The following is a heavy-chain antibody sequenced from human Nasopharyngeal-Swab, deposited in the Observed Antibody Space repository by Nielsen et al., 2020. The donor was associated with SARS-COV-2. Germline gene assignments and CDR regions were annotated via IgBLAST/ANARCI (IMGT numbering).Heavy chain of an antibody. V-gene: IGHV4-34*01. D-gene: IGHD6-6*01. Sequence: SETLSLTCAASGGSFSYYFWTWIRQTPGKGMEWIGEINHGGSTNYNPSLKSRATIEVDTSKNQFSLQLRSVTSADTAVYYCARGRNIASRLLDSWDQGALVIVSS. CDR1: GGSFSYYF. J-gene: IGHJ4*02. CDR2: INHGGST. CDR3: ARGRNIASRLLDS.